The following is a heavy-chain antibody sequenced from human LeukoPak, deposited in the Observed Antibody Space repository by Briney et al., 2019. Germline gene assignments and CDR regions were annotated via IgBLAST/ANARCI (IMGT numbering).Heavy chain of an antibody. CDR3: ASSLGYCSGGSCYTYYFDY. J-gene: IGHJ4*02. V-gene: IGHV4-59*08. CDR2: IYYRGST. Sequence: SETLSLTCTVSGGSISSYYWSWIRQPPGKGLEWIGYIYYRGSTNYNPSLKSRVTISVDTSKNQFSLKLSSVTAADTAVYYCASSLGYCSGGSCYTYYFDYWGQGTLVTVSS. CDR1: GGSISSYY. D-gene: IGHD2-15*01.